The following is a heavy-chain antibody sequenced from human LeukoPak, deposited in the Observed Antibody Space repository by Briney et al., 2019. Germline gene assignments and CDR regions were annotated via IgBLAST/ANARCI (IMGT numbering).Heavy chain of an antibody. D-gene: IGHD6-19*01. V-gene: IGHV3-43*01. J-gene: IGHJ4*02. CDR1: GFTFDDYT. CDR2: ISWDGRTT. CDR3: AAGIAVIGQFDY. Sequence: SGGSLRLSCAASGFTFDDYTLHWVRQTPRKGLEWVSFISWDGRTTFYADSVKGRFTISRDNAKNSLYLQMNSLRAEDTAVYYCAAGIAVIGQFDYWGQGTLVTVSS.